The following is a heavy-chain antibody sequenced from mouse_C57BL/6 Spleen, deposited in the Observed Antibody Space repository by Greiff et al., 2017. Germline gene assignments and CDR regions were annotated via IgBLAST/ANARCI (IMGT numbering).Heavy chain of an antibody. CDR2: IYPGSGST. CDR3: ARDGSSYLFFAN. Sequence: VQLQQPGPELVKPGASVKMSCKASGYTFTSYCITWVKQRPGQGLEWIGDIYPGSGSTSYNEKFKSKATLTVDTSSSTAYMQLRSLTSEDSAVYYCARDGSSYLFFANWGQGTTLTVSS. D-gene: IGHD1-1*01. J-gene: IGHJ2*01. CDR1: GYTFTSYC. V-gene: IGHV1-55*01.